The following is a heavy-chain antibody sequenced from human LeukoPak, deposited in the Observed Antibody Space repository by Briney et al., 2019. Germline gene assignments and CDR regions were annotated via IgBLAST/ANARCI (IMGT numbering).Heavy chain of an antibody. D-gene: IGHD3-3*01. CDR1: GGSFSGYY. V-gene: IGHV4-34*01. CDR2: INHSGST. CDR3: ARDPTIFGVVMTYYGMDV. Sequence: SETLSLTCAVYGGSFSGYYWSWIRQPPGKGLEWIGEINHSGSTNYNPSLKSRVTISVDTSKNQFSLKLSSVTAADTAVYYCARDPTIFGVVMTYYGMDVWGQGTTVTVSS. J-gene: IGHJ6*02.